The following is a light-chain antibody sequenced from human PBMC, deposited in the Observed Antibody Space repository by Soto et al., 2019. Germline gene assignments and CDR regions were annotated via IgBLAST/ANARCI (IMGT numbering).Light chain of an antibody. Sequence: DIQMTQSPSSLSASVGDRVTITCRASQSISSYLNWYQQRPGKAPNLLIYAASTLQSGVPSRFSGSGSVTDFTLTISSLQPEDFATYFCQQSYSTPLFTFGPGTRVDI. CDR2: AAS. V-gene: IGKV1-39*01. CDR3: QQSYSTPLFT. J-gene: IGKJ3*01. CDR1: QSISSY.